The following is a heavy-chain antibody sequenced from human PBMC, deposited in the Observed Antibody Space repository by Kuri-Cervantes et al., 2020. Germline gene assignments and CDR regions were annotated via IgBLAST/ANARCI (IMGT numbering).Heavy chain of an antibody. D-gene: IGHD3-3*01. V-gene: IGHV4-39*07. CDR2: IYYSGST. Sequence: SETLSLTCTVSGGSISSSSYYWGWIRQPPGKGLEWIGGIYYSGSTYYNPSLKSRVTISVDTSKNQFSLKLSSVTAADTAVYYCARARTYYDFWSGYSTNWFDPWGQGTLVTVSS. J-gene: IGHJ5*02. CDR3: ARARTYYDFWSGYSTNWFDP. CDR1: GGSISSSSYY.